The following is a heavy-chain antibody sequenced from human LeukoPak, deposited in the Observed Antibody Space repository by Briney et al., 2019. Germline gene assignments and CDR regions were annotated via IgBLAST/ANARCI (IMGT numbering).Heavy chain of an antibody. D-gene: IGHD6-13*01. Sequence: GGSLRLSCAASGSTFSSYAMSWVRQAPGKGLEWVSYISSSGSTIYYADSVKGRFTISRDNAKNSLYLQMNSLRAEDTAVYYCARASGTIAAAGTWYYYGMDVWGQGTTVTVSS. CDR3: ARASGTIAAAGTWYYYGMDV. V-gene: IGHV3-48*04. CDR2: ISSSGSTI. J-gene: IGHJ6*02. CDR1: GSTFSSYA.